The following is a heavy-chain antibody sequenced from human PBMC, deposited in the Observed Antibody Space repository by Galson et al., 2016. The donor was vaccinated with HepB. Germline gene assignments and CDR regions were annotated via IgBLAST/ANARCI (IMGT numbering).Heavy chain of an antibody. J-gene: IGHJ5*02. CDR1: GFSFSAYW. CDR2: IKIDGSIT. V-gene: IGHV3-74*01. CDR3: VRDGAVPGLGFDP. Sequence: SLRLSCAASGFSFSAYWMHWVRQAPGKGLVWVSRIKIDGSITDYADSVKGRFTISRDNAKNTLYLQMNSLRVGDTAVYYCVRDGAVPGLGFDPWGQGALVSVSS. D-gene: IGHD6-19*01.